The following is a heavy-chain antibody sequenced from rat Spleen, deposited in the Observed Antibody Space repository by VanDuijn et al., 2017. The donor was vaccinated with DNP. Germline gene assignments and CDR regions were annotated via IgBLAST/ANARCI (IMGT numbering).Heavy chain of an antibody. J-gene: IGHJ3*01. CDR3: ARSGYNMDYYHLGAY. D-gene: IGHD1-6*01. CDR2: INGAGSN. Sequence: EVLLQESGPGLVKPSQSLSLTCSVTFYSITSSNKWNWIRKFPENKLEWMGHINGAGSNNYNPSLKSRISITRDTSKTQFFLQVNSVTTEDPATHYCARSGYNMDYYHLGAYGGQGTLVTVSS. V-gene: IGHV3-3*01. CDR1: FYSITSSNK.